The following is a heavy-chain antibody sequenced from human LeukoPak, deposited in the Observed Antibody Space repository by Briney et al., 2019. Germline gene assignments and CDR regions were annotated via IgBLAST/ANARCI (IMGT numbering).Heavy chain of an antibody. J-gene: IGHJ4*02. Sequence: TSETLSLTCTVSGGSISSYYWSWIRQPPGKGLEWIGYIYYSGSTNYNPSLKSRVTISVDTSKNQFSLKLSSVTAADTAVYYCARDIPIGRMNFDYWGQGTLVTVSS. D-gene: IGHD3-3*01. CDR2: IYYSGST. V-gene: IGHV4-59*01. CDR1: GGSISSYY. CDR3: ARDIPIGRMNFDY.